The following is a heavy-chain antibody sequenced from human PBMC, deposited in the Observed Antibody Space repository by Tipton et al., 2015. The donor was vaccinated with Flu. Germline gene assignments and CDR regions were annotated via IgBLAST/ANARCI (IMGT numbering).Heavy chain of an antibody. CDR1: GGSISSSSYY. D-gene: IGHD5-18*01. V-gene: IGHV4-39*07. CDR2: IYYSGST. J-gene: IGHJ5*02. Sequence: TLSLTCTVSGGSISSSSYYWGWIRQPPGKGLEWIGSIYYSGSTYYNPSLKSRVTISVDTSKNQFSLKLSSVTAADTAAYYCARDRGYSYGAWFDPWGQGTLVTVSS. CDR3: ARDRGYSYGAWFDP.